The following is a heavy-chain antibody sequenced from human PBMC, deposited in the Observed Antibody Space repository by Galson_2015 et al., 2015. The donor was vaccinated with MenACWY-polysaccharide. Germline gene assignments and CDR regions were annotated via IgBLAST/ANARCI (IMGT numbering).Heavy chain of an antibody. J-gene: IGHJ3*02. D-gene: IGHD3-10*02. CDR2: IQYDGSQK. CDR3: AREGSRIVFHAFDI. Sequence: SLRLSCAASGPKFRGSGMHWVRQAPGKGLGWVAVIQYDGSQKQYTDSVRGRFSISRDNSKTTRYLEMNSLRAEDTALYYCAREGSRIVFHAFDIWGQGTMVIVSS. V-gene: IGHV3-33*01. CDR1: GPKFRGSG.